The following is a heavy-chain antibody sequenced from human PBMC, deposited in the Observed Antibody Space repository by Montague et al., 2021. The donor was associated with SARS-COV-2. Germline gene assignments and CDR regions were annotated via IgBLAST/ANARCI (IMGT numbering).Heavy chain of an antibody. V-gene: IGHV4-39*01. CDR2: IYYSEGT. CDR3: ARSLGQGLLWEYFFDY. J-gene: IGHJ4*01. D-gene: IGHD6-19*01. Sequence: SETLSLTCTVSGGSISSSSYYWGWIRQPPGKGLEWIGSIYYSEGTXYXXXXKXRDTISVDTSKNQFSLKLRSVTTADTAVYYCARSLGQGLLWEYFFDYGGQEPWSPSP. CDR1: GGSISSSSYY.